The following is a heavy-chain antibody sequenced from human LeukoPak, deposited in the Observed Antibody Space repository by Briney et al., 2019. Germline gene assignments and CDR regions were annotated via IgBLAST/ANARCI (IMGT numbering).Heavy chain of an antibody. CDR2: IIPIFGTA. CDR3: ARDPHDAYSSSWSKYYYYYYGMDV. CDR1: GGTFSSYA. D-gene: IGHD6-13*01. V-gene: IGHV1-69*05. Sequence: SVKVSCKASGGTFSSYAISWVRQAPGQGLEWMGGIIPIFGTANYAQKFQGRVTITTDESTSTAYMELSSLRSEDTAVYYCARDPHDAYSSSWSKYYYYYYGMDVWGQGTTVTVSS. J-gene: IGHJ6*02.